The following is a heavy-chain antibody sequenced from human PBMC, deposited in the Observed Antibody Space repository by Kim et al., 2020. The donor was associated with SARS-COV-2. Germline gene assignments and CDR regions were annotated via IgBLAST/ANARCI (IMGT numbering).Heavy chain of an antibody. CDR2: IIPIFGTA. Sequence: SVKVSCKASGGTFSSYAISWVRQAPGQGLEWMGGIIPIFGTANYAQKFQGRVTITADESTSTAYMELSSLRSEDTAVYYCARAKEMATIFWYFDLWGRGTLVTVSS. CDR3: ARAKEMATIFWYFDL. CDR1: GGTFSSYA. J-gene: IGHJ2*01. D-gene: IGHD5-12*01. V-gene: IGHV1-69*13.